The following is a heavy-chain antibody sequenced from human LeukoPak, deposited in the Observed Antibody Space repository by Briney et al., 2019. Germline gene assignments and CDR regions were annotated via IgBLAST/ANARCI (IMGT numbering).Heavy chain of an antibody. CDR3: ARRAVE. CDR2: IYSGGTT. Sequence: QPGGSLRLSCAASGFTFSSYAMSWVRQAPGKGLEWVSVIYSGGTTYYADSVKGRFTISRDNSKNTLYLQMNSLRAEDTAVYYCARRAVEWGQGTLVTVSS. V-gene: IGHV3-23*03. D-gene: IGHD6-19*01. J-gene: IGHJ4*02. CDR1: GFTFSSYA.